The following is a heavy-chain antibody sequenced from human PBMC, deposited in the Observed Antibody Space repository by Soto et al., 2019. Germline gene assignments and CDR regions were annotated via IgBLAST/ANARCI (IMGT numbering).Heavy chain of an antibody. J-gene: IGHJ6*02. D-gene: IGHD2-2*01. Sequence: SVKVSCKASGDTFSTYSITWMRQVPGQGLEWMGGIIPRSAKSNYAQKFQGRVTITADESTSTAYMEMSSLRSEDTAVYYCAREVLVLVPTTVNADYYYYAMDVWGQGTTVTVS. V-gene: IGHV1-69*13. CDR2: IIPRSAKS. CDR1: GDTFSTYS. CDR3: AREVLVLVPTTVNADYYYYAMDV.